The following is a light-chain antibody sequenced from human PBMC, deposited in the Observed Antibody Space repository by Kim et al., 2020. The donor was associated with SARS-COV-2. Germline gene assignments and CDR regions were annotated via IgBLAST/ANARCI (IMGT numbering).Light chain of an antibody. Sequence: ENVLTQSPGTLSLSPGERATLSCRASQSVSSNFLAWYQQKAGQAPRLVIYSASSRASGIPDRFSGSGSGTDFTLTISTLEPEDFAVYYCQQYATSPETFGQRAKV. J-gene: IGKJ1*01. CDR1: QSVSSNF. V-gene: IGKV3-20*01. CDR2: SAS. CDR3: QQYATSPET.